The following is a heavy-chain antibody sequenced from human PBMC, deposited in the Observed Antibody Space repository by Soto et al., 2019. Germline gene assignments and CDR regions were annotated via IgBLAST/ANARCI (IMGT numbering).Heavy chain of an antibody. CDR1: GFTFSSYG. J-gene: IGHJ6*02. V-gene: IGHV3-30*18. CDR2: ISYGGSNK. D-gene: IGHD1-26*01. CDR3: AKDRLLGNGYYYYGMDV. Sequence: PGGSLRLSCAASGFTFSSYGMHWVRQAPGKGLEWVAVISYGGSNKYYADSVKGRFTISRDNSKNTLYLQMNSLRAEDTAVYYCAKDRLLGNGYYYYGMDVWGQGTTVTVSS.